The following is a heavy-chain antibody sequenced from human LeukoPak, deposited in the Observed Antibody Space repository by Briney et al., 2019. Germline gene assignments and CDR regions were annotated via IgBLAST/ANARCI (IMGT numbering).Heavy chain of an antibody. CDR3: VSDRWGSIYY. CDR2: ISKNGGST. J-gene: IGHJ4*02. Sequence: GGSLRLSCSASGVTFSNYAMHWVRQAPGKGLEYVSIISKNGGSTYYADSVKGRFTISRDSYKNTLYLQMSSLRVEDTAVYYCVSDRWGSIYYWGQGTLVTVSS. D-gene: IGHD7-27*01. V-gene: IGHV3-64D*06. CDR1: GVTFSNYA.